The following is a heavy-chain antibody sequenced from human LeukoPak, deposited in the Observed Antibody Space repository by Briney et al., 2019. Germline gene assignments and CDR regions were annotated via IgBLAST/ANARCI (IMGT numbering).Heavy chain of an antibody. Sequence: SETLSLTCTVSGGSISSYYWSWIRQPAGKGLEWIGRIYTSGSTNYNPSLKSRVTMSVDTSKNQFSLKLSSVTAADTAVYYCARHLLEWFDYYYYYYMDVWGKGTTVTVSS. J-gene: IGHJ6*03. CDR1: GGSISSYY. V-gene: IGHV4-4*07. D-gene: IGHD3-3*01. CDR2: IYTSGST. CDR3: ARHLLEWFDYYYYYYMDV.